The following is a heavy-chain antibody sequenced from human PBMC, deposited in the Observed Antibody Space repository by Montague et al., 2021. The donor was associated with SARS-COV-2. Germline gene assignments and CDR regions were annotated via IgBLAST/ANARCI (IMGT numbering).Heavy chain of an antibody. D-gene: IGHD6-19*01. CDR1: GASITSES. J-gene: IGHJ3*01. CDR2: VYDTGIT. V-gene: IGHV4-59*01. Sequence: SETLSLTCSVSGASITSESLVWIRQTPGGGLQWIAYVYDTGITGYHPSLRSRTTIAVDTSKNQLSLNVRSMTAADTAVYFCARERSGSDVFDLWGQGTSVTVS. CDR3: ARERSGSDVFDL.